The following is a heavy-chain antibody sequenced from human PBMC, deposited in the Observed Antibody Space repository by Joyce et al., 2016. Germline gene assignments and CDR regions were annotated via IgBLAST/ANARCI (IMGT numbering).Heavy chain of an antibody. D-gene: IGHD5-18*01. CDR1: GFNFSSYS. Sequence: EVQLAESGGGLVQPGGSLRLSCTASGFNFSSYSMNWVRQAPGKRWELVSHISTSSTISGYIDYADAVKGRFTISRDNAQNSVFLKMNSLRAEDTAVDYCTREEDIAMVKMNDYHGMDVWGQGTTVTVSS. J-gene: IGHJ6*02. CDR3: TREEDIAMVKMNDYHGMDV. V-gene: IGHV3-21*05. CDR2: ISTSSTISGYI.